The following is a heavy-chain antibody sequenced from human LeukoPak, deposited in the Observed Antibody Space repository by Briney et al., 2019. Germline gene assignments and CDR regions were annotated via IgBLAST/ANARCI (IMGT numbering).Heavy chain of an antibody. CDR2: IYYSGST. D-gene: IGHD2-21*02. CDR1: GGSISSGGYY. V-gene: IGHV4-39*01. Sequence: SETLSLTCTVSGGSISSGGYYWSWIRQHPGKGLEWIGSIYYSGSTYYNPSLKSRVTISVDTSKNQFSLKLSSVTAADTAVYYCARLPNYCGGDCYSRAFDIWGQGTMVTVSS. CDR3: ARLPNYCGGDCYSRAFDI. J-gene: IGHJ3*02.